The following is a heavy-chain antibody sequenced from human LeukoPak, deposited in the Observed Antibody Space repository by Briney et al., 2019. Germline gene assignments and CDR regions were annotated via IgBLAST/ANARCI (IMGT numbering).Heavy chain of an antibody. CDR2: ISASAFTT. J-gene: IGHJ6*02. D-gene: IGHD2-15*01. Sequence: GGSLRLSCAASGFTFSTYAMAWVRQAPGKGLEWVSTISASAFTTYYADSVKGRFTISRDNSKNTLHLQMNSLNAEDTALYYCAKVMSPTWRGGTYTLDVWGQGTTVTVS. CDR1: GFTFSTYA. CDR3: AKVMSPTWRGGTYTLDV. V-gene: IGHV3-23*01.